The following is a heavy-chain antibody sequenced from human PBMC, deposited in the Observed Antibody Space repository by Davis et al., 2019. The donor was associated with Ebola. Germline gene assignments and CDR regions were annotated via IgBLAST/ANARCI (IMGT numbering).Heavy chain of an antibody. CDR3: ASTYCGRDCYAYYFDY. CDR2: ISTDGRTT. V-gene: IGHV3-64*01. J-gene: IGHJ4*02. Sequence: GGSLKISCAASGFTFSDFAMNWVRQAPGKGLEYVATISTDGRTTYYAKSVKGRFTITRDNSKKTLYLQMGSLRPEDMAVYYCASTYCGRDCYAYYFDYWGRGTRVTVSS. D-gene: IGHD2-21*02. CDR1: GFTFSDFA.